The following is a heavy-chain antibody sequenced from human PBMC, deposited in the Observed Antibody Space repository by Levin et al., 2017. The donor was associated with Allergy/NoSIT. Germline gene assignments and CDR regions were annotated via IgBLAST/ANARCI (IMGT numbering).Heavy chain of an antibody. Sequence: TASETLSLTCAVSGDSIMTPGYSWSWIRQPPGKALEWIGHIFHTGTTYSKPSLRTRLTISVDNSKNQVFLRLSSVTAADTAVYYCARAPLYGGFRGAFDFWGQGSLVTVSS. CDR1: GDSIMTPGYS. J-gene: IGHJ4*02. V-gene: IGHV4-30-2*01. D-gene: IGHD4-23*01. CDR3: ARAPLYGGFRGAFDF. CDR2: IFHTGTT.